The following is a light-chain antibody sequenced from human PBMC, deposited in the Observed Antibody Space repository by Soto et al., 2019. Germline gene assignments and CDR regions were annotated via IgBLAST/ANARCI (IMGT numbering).Light chain of an antibody. CDR2: EVN. Sequence: QSALTQPASVSGSPGQSVTISCSGTSSDIGGYNYVSWYQQCLGRAPKLIIYEVNNRPSGVSNRFSGSKTDNTASLTIFGLQTEDEAVYYCSSYTRSNTLVFGGGTKLTVL. V-gene: IGLV2-14*01. CDR1: SSDIGGYNY. J-gene: IGLJ3*02. CDR3: SSYTRSNTLV.